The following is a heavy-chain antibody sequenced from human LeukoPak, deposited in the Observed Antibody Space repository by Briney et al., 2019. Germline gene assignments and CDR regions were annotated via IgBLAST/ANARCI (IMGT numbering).Heavy chain of an antibody. CDR3: GREDNGPASTDAFDI. CDR2: IFYSGTA. CDR1: GGSIASDNYF. V-gene: IGHV4-31*03. J-gene: IGHJ3*02. D-gene: IGHD6-13*01. Sequence: SETLSLTCTVSGGSIASDNYFWSWIRQHPEKGLEWIGYIFYSGTAYYNPSLKSRVTISVDTSKNQFSLKLNSVIAADTAGYYCGREDNGPASTDAFDIWGQGTMVTVSS.